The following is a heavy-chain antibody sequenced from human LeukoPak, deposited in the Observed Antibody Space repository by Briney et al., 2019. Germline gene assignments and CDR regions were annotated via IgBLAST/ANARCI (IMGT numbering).Heavy chain of an antibody. D-gene: IGHD6-13*01. CDR3: ARDTRLEVDSSWYSAFDF. CDR1: GGSISSSNW. J-gene: IGHJ4*02. Sequence: SVTLSLTCAVSGGSISSSNWWSRVRQPPGEGLEWIGESYHCGSTNYNPSLNSRVTISVDKSKNQYSLKLSCVTAADTAVYYCARDTRLEVDSSWYSAFDFWGQGTLVTVPS. V-gene: IGHV4-4*02. CDR2: SYHCGST.